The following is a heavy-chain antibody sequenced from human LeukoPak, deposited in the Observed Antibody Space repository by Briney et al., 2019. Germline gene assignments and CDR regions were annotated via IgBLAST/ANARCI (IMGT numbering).Heavy chain of an antibody. CDR1: GGSFGGYY. CDR2: INHSGST. V-gene: IGHV4-34*01. J-gene: IGHJ4*02. Sequence: SETLSLTCAVYGGSFGGYYWSWIRQPPGKGLEWIGEINHSGSTNYNPSLKSRVTISVDTSKNQFSLKLSSVTAADTAVYYCALTYYDYIWGSYRYGYFDYWGQGTLVTVSS. CDR3: ALTYYDYIWGSYRYGYFDY. D-gene: IGHD3-16*02.